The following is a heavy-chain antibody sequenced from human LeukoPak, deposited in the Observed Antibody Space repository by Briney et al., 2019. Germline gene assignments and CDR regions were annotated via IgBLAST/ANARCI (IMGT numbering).Heavy chain of an antibody. D-gene: IGHD3-9*01. CDR2: ISAYNGNT. J-gene: IGHJ4*02. V-gene: IGHV1-18*01. CDR1: GYTFTSYG. CDR3: ARVPHYDILTGYFFFDY. Sequence: GASVKVSCKASGYTFTSYGISWVRQAPGQGLEWMGWISAYNGNTNYAQKLQGRVTMTTDTSTSTAYMELRSLRSDDTAVYYCARVPHYDILTGYFFFDYWGQGTPVTVSS.